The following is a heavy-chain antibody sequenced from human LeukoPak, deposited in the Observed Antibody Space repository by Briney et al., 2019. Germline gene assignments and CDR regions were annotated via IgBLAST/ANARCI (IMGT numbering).Heavy chain of an antibody. V-gene: IGHV3-48*03. J-gene: IGHJ3*02. D-gene: IGHD2-8*01. CDR2: IRSGGSTT. CDR1: GFSFSSYE. Sequence: GGSLRLSCAASGFSFSSYEMNWVRQAPGTGLEGVSYIRSGGSTTHYTDPVKGRFTISRDDAKNSLYLQMNSLRAEDTAIYYCARGGYCTNAICYTWNAFDIWGQGTIVAVSS. CDR3: ARGGYCTNAICYTWNAFDI.